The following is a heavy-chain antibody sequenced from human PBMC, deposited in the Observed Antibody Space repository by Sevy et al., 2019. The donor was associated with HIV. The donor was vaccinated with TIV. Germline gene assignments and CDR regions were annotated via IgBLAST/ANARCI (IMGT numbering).Heavy chain of an antibody. CDR2: ISDSSATI. CDR1: GFTYS. D-gene: IGHD5-12*01. V-gene: IGHV3-48*01. Sequence: GGSLRLSCVASGFTYSMNWVRQAPGKGLEWVSYISDSSATIHYADSVKGGFTISRDKAKNSLYLQMNTLRAEDTAVYYCASQRGGYERLYYFDSWGQGTLVTVSS. J-gene: IGHJ4*02. CDR3: ASQRGGYERLYYFDS.